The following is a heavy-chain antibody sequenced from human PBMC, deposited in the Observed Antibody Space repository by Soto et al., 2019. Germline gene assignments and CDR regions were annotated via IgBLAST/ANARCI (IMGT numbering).Heavy chain of an antibody. CDR1: GFTFYNYA. CDR3: AKKGLGSLATYCTTGECHYAFDV. Sequence: EVQLLESGGGLVRPGGSLRLSCAASGFTFYNYAMNWVRQAPGKGLELVSTISGGGDGTYYADSVKGRFTICRDNSSNTLYLQMNSLRAEDTAVYYCAKKGLGSLATYCTTGECHYAFDVWGQGTLVTVSS. D-gene: IGHD2-8*01. J-gene: IGHJ3*01. CDR2: ISGGGDGT. V-gene: IGHV3-23*01.